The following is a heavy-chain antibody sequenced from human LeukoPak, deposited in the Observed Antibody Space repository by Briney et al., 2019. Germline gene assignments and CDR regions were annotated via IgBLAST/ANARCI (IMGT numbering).Heavy chain of an antibody. D-gene: IGHD3-9*01. J-gene: IGHJ5*02. CDR2: ISGSGGST. CDR3: AKDRDFDWLYQRSGFDP. Sequence: GGSLRLSCAASGFTFSSYAMSWVRQAPGKGLEWASAISGSGGSTYYADSVKGRFTISRDNSKNTLYLQMNSLRAEDTAVYYCAKDRDFDWLYQRSGFDPWGQGTLVTVSS. V-gene: IGHV3-23*01. CDR1: GFTFSSYA.